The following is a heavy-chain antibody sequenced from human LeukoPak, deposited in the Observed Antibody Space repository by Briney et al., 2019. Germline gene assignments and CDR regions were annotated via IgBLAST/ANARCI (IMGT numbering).Heavy chain of an antibody. D-gene: IGHD3-3*01. J-gene: IGHJ4*02. CDR3: ARLGDYDFWSGYWYYFDY. V-gene: IGHV4-34*01. CDR2: INHSGST. Sequence: SETLSLTCAVYGGSFSGYYWSWIRQPPGKGLEWIGEINHSGSTNYNPSLKSRVTISVDTSKNQFSLKLSSVTAADTAVYYCARLGDYDFWSGYWYYFDYWGQGTLVTVSS. CDR1: GGSFSGYY.